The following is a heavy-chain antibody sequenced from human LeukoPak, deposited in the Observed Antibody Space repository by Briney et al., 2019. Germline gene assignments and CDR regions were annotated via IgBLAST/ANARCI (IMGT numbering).Heavy chain of an antibody. CDR1: GFSFSTYG. CDR2: IGTNEDT. V-gene: IGHV3-13*01. Sequence: GGSLRLSCVASGFSFSTYGMYWVRQAAGRGPEWVSAIGTNEDTFYLGSVKDRFTISRENGKNSLYLQMNSLRVDDTAVYYCVREWRGIASHYHGMDVWGQGTTVTVSS. J-gene: IGHJ6*02. CDR3: VREWRGIASHYHGMDV. D-gene: IGHD6-13*01.